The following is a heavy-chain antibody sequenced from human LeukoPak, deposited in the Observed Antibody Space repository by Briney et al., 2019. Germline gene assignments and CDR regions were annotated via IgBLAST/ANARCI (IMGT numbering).Heavy chain of an antibody. CDR2: ISYSGST. D-gene: IGHD3-22*01. Sequence: SETLSLTCTVPGGSISSGDYYWSWIRQPPGKGLEWIGYISYSGSTYYNPSLKSRVTISVDKSKNQFSLKLSSVTAADTAVYYCARGATMISLDYWGQGTLVTVSS. J-gene: IGHJ4*02. V-gene: IGHV4-30-4*01. CDR3: ARGATMISLDY. CDR1: GGSISSGDYY.